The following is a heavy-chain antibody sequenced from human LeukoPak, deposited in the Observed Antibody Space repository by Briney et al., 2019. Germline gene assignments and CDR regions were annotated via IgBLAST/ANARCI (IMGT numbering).Heavy chain of an antibody. Sequence: GASVKVSCKASGYTFTSYDINWVRQATGQGLEWMGWMNTNSGNTGYAQKFQGRVTITRNTSISTAYMELSSLRSEDTAVYYCAREAASRCSSTSCYNYYYYYYMDVWGKGTTVTVSS. V-gene: IGHV1-8*03. CDR3: AREAASRCSSTSCYNYYYYYYMDV. J-gene: IGHJ6*03. CDR2: MNTNSGNT. D-gene: IGHD2-2*02. CDR1: GYTFTSYD.